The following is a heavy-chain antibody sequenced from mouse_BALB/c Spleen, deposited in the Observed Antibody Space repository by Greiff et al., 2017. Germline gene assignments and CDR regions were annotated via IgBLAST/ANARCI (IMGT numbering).Heavy chain of an antibody. Sequence: EVKVVESGGGLVKPGGSLKLSCAASGFTFSSYAMSWVRQTPEKRLEWVASISSGGSTYYPDSVKGRFTISRDNARNILYLQMSSLRSEDTAMYYCARGYGNYAYYFDYWGQGTTLTVSS. V-gene: IGHV5-6-5*01. D-gene: IGHD2-1*01. CDR2: ISSGGST. CDR3: ARGYGNYAYYFDY. J-gene: IGHJ2*01. CDR1: GFTFSSYA.